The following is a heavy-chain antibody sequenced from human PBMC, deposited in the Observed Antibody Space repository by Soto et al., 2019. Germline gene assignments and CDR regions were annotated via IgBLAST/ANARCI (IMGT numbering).Heavy chain of an antibody. Sequence: SETMSLTCTVSGGSISSYYWSWGRQPAGKGLEWIGRIYTSGSTNYNPSLKSRVTMSVDTSKNQFSLKLSSVTAADTAVYYWARRIGVRYSCYYYFALEDCGQVTTVAVS. J-gene: IGHJ6*02. CDR3: ARRIGVRYSCYYYFALED. D-gene: IGHD3-9*01. CDR2: IYTSGST. CDR1: GGSISSYY. V-gene: IGHV4-4*07.